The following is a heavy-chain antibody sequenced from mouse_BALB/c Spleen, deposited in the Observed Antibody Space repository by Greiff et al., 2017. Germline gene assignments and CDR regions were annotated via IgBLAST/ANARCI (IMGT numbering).Heavy chain of an antibody. CDR1: GFTFSDYY. CDR2: ISDGGSYT. J-gene: IGHJ3*01. V-gene: IGHV5-4*02. Sequence: DVKLVESGGGLVKPGGSLKLSCAASGFTFSDYYMYWVRQTPEKRLEWVATISDGGSYTYYPDSVKGRFTISRDNAKNNLYLQMSSLKSEDTAMYYCASPYYRYDGAWFAYWGQGTLVTVSA. CDR3: ASPYYRYDGAWFAY. D-gene: IGHD2-14*01.